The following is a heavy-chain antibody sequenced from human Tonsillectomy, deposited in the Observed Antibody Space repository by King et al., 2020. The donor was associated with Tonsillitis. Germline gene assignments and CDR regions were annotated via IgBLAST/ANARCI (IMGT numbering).Heavy chain of an antibody. CDR3: ARLYHFGSGNYYPFHW. J-gene: IGHJ4*02. D-gene: IGHD3-10*01. V-gene: IGHV1-46*01. CDR2: INPTGGSP. Sequence: QLVQSGAEVKKPGASVNVSCKASGFTFTNYYVHWVRQAPGQGLEWMGIINPTGGSPNYAQKFQGRVTMTSDTSTSTVYMQLSSLRSEDTAIYYCARLYHFGSGNYYPFHWWGQGTPVPVPS. CDR1: GFTFTNYY.